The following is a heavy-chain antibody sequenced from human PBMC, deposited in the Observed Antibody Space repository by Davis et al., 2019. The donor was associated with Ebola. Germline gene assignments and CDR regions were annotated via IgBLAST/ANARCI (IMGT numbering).Heavy chain of an antibody. D-gene: IGHD3-9*01. CDR1: GYSFTMYW. V-gene: IGHV5-10-1*01. CDR3: AKTYYDILTGYLYGMDV. Sequence: KVSCKASGYSFTMYWISWVRQMPGKGLEWMGRIDPSDSDTKYSPSFQGHVTISADKSISTAYLQWSSLKASDTAIYYRAKTYYDILTGYLYGMDVWGQGTTVTVSS. J-gene: IGHJ6*02. CDR2: IDPSDSDT.